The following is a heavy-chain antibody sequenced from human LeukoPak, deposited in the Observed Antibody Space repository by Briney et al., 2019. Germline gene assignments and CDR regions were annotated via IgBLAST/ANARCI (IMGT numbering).Heavy chain of an antibody. CDR3: ARGGLTTGTTTAFDI. V-gene: IGHV3-21*01. CDR1: GFTFSSYS. D-gene: IGHD1-1*01. CDR2: ISSSSSYI. Sequence: GGSLRLSCAASGFTFSSYSMNWVRQAPGKGLEWVSSISSSSSYIYYADSVKGRFTISRDNAKNSLYLQMNSLRAEDTAVYYCARGGLTTGTTTAFDIWGQGTMVTVSS. J-gene: IGHJ3*02.